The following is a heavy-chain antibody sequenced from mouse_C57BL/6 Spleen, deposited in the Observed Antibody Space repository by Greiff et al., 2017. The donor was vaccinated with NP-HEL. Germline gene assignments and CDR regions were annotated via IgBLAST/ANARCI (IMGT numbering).Heavy chain of an antibody. CDR1: GYTFTEYT. J-gene: IGHJ2*01. V-gene: IGHV1-62-2*01. CDR3: ARHEAPQRGRRAGFDY. Sequence: VQLQQPGAELVKPGASVKLSCKASGYTFTEYTIHWVKQRSGQGLEWIGWFYPGSGSIKYNEKFKDKATLTADKSSSTVYMELSRLTSEDSAVYFCARHEAPQRGRRAGFDYWGQGTTLTVSS. D-gene: IGHD4-1*02. CDR2: FYPGSGSI.